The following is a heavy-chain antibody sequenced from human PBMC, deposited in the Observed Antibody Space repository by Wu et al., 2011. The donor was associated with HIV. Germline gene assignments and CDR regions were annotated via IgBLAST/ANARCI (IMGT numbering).Heavy chain of an antibody. CDR1: GYTFNGYH. J-gene: IGHJ4*02. CDR2: INPSSGGT. V-gene: IGHV1-2*02. D-gene: IGHD2-8*02. Sequence: QVQLVQSGAEVKKPGASVKVSCKASGYTFNGYHMHWVRQAPGQGLEWMGWINPSSGGTTYSQNFQGRVTMTRDMSISTAYMELSRLRFDDSAVYYCARDWGGTLVVYLLDSWGQGTLVTVSS. CDR3: ARDWGGTLVVYLLDS.